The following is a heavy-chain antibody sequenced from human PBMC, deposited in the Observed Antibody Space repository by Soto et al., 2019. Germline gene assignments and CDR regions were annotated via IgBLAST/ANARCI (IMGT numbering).Heavy chain of an antibody. D-gene: IGHD6-6*01. CDR1: GYTFTSYG. J-gene: IGHJ4*02. V-gene: IGHV1-18*04. CDR2: ISAYNGNT. CDR3: AREKRGSSSSMNDY. Sequence: ASVKVSCKASGYTFTSYGISWVRQAPGQGLEWMGWISAYNGNTNYAQKLQGRVTMTTDTSTSTAYMELRSLRSDDTAVYYCAREKRGSSSSMNDYCGQGTLVTVSS.